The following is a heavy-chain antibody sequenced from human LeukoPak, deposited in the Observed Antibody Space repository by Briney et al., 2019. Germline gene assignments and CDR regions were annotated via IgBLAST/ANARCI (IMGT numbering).Heavy chain of an antibody. D-gene: IGHD4-23*01. Sequence: PSQTLSLTCTVSRGSITSGAHYWSWVRPPAGRGLEWIGFISYSGSTYYNPSLKSRVTISVDTFKNQFSLELRSVTGADTAVYYCARYYGGNSNFDYWGEGTLVTVSS. V-gene: IGHV4-30-4*01. CDR1: RGSITSGAHY. CDR2: ISYSGST. J-gene: IGHJ4*02. CDR3: ARYYGGNSNFDY.